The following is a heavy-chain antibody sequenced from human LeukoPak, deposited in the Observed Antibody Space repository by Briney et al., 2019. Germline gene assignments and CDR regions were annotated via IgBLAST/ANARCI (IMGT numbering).Heavy chain of an antibody. CDR3: AKVNRGSVVNYFGLDY. CDR2: VSGSDGRT. D-gene: IGHD2/OR15-2a*01. J-gene: IGHJ4*02. CDR1: GFRFSSYA. V-gene: IGHV3-23*01. Sequence: GGSLRLSCSASGFRFSSYAMHWVRQAPGKGLEWVSAVSGSDGRTFYADSVKGRFTISRDNSKNVLYLQMNSLRVEDTATYYCAKVNRGSVVNYFGLDYWGQGTLVTVSS.